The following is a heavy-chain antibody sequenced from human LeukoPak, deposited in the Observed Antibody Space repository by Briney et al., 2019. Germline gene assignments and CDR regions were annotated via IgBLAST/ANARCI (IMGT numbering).Heavy chain of an antibody. D-gene: IGHD4-17*01. CDR2: INAGNGNT. V-gene: IGHV1-3*01. Sequence: ASVKVSCKASGYTFTSYAMHWVRQAPGQRLEWMGWINAGNGNTKYSQKFQGRVTITRDTSASTAYMELSSLRSEDTAVYYCARVSPFGDYVSIKNWYFDLWGRGTLVTVSS. CDR3: ARVSPFGDYVSIKNWYFDL. CDR1: GYTFTSYA. J-gene: IGHJ2*01.